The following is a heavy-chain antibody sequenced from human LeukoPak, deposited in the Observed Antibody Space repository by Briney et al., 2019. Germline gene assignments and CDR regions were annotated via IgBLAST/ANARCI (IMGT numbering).Heavy chain of an antibody. J-gene: IGHJ4*02. D-gene: IGHD2-2*01. Sequence: LSGGSLRLSCAASGFTFSSYWMHWVRHAPGKGLVWVSRINSDGSSTNYADSVKGRFTISRDNAKNTLYLQMNSLRAEDTAVYYCASHVNYWYQYFDYWGQGTLVTVSS. CDR1: GFTFSSYW. CDR2: INSDGSST. V-gene: IGHV3-74*01. CDR3: ASHVNYWYQYFDY.